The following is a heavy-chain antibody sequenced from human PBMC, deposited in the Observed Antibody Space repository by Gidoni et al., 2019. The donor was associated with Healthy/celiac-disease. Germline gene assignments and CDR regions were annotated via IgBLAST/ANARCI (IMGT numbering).Heavy chain of an antibody. D-gene: IGHD2-21*02. Sequence: QVQLQESGTGLVKPSQTLSLTCSDSGGSISSSRYYWSWIRQPAGKGLEWIGRIYTSGSTNYNPSLKSRVTISVDTSKNQFSLKLSSVTAADTAVYYCAREDGGGDPQHQDAFDIWGQGTMVTVSS. J-gene: IGHJ3*02. CDR3: AREDGGGDPQHQDAFDI. V-gene: IGHV4-61*02. CDR1: GGSISSSRYY. CDR2: IYTSGST.